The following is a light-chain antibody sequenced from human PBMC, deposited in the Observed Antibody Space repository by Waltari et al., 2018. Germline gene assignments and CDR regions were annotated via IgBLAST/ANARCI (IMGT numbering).Light chain of an antibody. CDR1: QSLLHTNGYNY. J-gene: IGKJ3*01. Sequence: DIVMTQSPLSLPVTPGEPASISCRSSQSLLHTNGYNYLDWYLQKPGQSPQLLIYLDSNRASGVPDRFSGSGSGTNFTLKISRVEAEDVGVYYCMQALEILFTFGPGTKVEI. V-gene: IGKV2-28*01. CDR3: MQALEILFT. CDR2: LDS.